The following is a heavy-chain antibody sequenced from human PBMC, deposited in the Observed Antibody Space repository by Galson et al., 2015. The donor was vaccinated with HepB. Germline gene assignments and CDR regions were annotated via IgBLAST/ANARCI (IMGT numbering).Heavy chain of an antibody. Sequence: SLRLSCAASGFTFSSYGMHWVRQAPGKGLEWVAVISYDGSNKYYADSVKGRFTISRDNSKNTLYLQMNSLRAEDTAVYYCAREVDYGEHYFDYWGQGTLVTVSS. J-gene: IGHJ4*02. CDR3: AREVDYGEHYFDY. CDR2: ISYDGSNK. D-gene: IGHD4-17*01. CDR1: GFTFSSYG. V-gene: IGHV3-30*03.